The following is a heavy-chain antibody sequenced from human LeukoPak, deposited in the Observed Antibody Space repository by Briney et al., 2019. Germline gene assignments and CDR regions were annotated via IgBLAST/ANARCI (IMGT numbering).Heavy chain of an antibody. CDR2: ISAYNGNT. Sequence: ASVKVSCKASGYTFTSYGISWVRQAPGQGLEWMGWISAYNGNTNYAQKLQGRVTMTTDTSTSTAYVELRSLRSEDTAVYYCASPQNDYYDGPPFDYWGQGTLVTVSS. J-gene: IGHJ4*02. CDR3: ASPQNDYYDGPPFDY. V-gene: IGHV1-18*01. CDR1: GYTFTSYG. D-gene: IGHD3-22*01.